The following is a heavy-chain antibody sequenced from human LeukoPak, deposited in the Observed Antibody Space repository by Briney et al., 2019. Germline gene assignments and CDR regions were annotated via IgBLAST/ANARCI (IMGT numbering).Heavy chain of an antibody. CDR2: IIPIFGTA. D-gene: IGHD3-22*01. Sequence: SVKVSCKASGGTLSSYAISWVRQAPGQGLEWMGGIIPIFGTANYAQKFQGRVTITADESTSTAYMELSSLRSEDTAVYYCARDRHDSSGYYWCYFDYWGQGTLVTVSS. CDR1: GGTLSSYA. CDR3: ARDRHDSSGYYWCYFDY. J-gene: IGHJ4*02. V-gene: IGHV1-69*13.